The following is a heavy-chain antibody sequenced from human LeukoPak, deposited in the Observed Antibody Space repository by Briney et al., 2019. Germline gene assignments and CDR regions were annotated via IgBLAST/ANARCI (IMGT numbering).Heavy chain of an antibody. CDR2: ISSSGNAI. Sequence: KSGGSPRLSCAASGFTFSSYTMNWVRQAPGKGLEWVSSISSSGNAINYADSVKGRFTISRDNANNSLSLQMSSLRAEDTAVYYCARHDVAWNDVYWFDPWGQGTLVTVSS. CDR3: ARHDVAWNDVYWFDP. V-gene: IGHV3-21*01. J-gene: IGHJ5*02. CDR1: GFTFSSYT. D-gene: IGHD1-1*01.